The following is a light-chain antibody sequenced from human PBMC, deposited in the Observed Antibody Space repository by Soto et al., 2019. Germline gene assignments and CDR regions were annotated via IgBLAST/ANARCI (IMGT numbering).Light chain of an antibody. J-gene: IGLJ1*01. V-gene: IGLV1-44*01. CDR1: SSNIGSNT. CDR2: SNN. Sequence: QSVLTQPLSASGTPGQRVAISCSGSSSNIGSNTVNSHQLLPGTAPKLLIYSNNQRPSGVPDRVSGSKSGTSASLAISGLQSEDEAEYYCAAWDDSLNACVFGTGTKVTVL. CDR3: AAWDDSLNACV.